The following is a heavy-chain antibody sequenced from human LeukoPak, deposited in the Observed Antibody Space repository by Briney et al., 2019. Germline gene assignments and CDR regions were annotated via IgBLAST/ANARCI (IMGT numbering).Heavy chain of an antibody. CDR3: AKARGYYYDSSGYYF. CDR1: GFTFSSYA. V-gene: IGHV3-23*01. Sequence: GGSLRLSCAASGFTFSSYAMSWVRQAPGKGLEWVSAISGSGGSTYYADSVKGRFTISRDNSKNTLYLQMNSLRAEDTAVYYCAKARGYYYDSSGYYFWGQGTLVTVSS. CDR2: ISGSGGST. J-gene: IGHJ4*02. D-gene: IGHD3-22*01.